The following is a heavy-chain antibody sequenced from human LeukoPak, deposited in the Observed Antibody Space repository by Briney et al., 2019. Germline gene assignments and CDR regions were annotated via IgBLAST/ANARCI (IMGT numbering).Heavy chain of an antibody. CDR1: GFTFSSYA. CDR3: AGDYGDRSIV. V-gene: IGHV3-23*01. J-gene: IGHJ4*02. D-gene: IGHD4-17*01. CDR2: ISGSGGST. Sequence: GGSLRLSCAASGFTFSSYAMSWVRQAPGKGLEWVSAISGSGGSTYNADSVKGRFTISRDNSKNTLYLQMNSLRAEDTAVYYCAGDYGDRSIVWGQGTLVTVSS.